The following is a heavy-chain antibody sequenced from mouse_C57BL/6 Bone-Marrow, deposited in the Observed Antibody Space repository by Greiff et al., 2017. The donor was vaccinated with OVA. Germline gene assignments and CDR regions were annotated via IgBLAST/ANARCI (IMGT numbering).Heavy chain of an antibody. Sequence: QVQLQQPGAELVKPGASVKLSCKASGYTFTSYWMQWVKQRPGQGLEWIGEIDPSDSYTNYNQKFKGKATLTVDTSSSTAYMQLSSLKSEDSAVYYCARGPITTVVATDAMDYWGQGTSVTVSS. CDR3: ARGPITTVVATDAMDY. J-gene: IGHJ4*01. V-gene: IGHV1-50*01. CDR2: IDPSDSYT. D-gene: IGHD1-1*01. CDR1: GYTFTSYW.